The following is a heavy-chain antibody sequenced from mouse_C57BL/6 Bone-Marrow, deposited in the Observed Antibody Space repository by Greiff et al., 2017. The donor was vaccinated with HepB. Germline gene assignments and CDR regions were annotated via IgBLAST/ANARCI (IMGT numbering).Heavy chain of an antibody. D-gene: IGHD2-4*01. CDR1: GFSLTSYG. V-gene: IGHV2-5*01. CDR2: IWRGGST. J-gene: IGHJ2*01. CDR3: AKELYIYYDYDEVYFDY. Sequence: VKLMESGPGLVQPSQSLSITCTVSGFSLTSYGVHWVRQSPGKGLEWLGVIWRGGSTDYNAAFMSRLSITKDNSKSQVFFKMNSLQADDTAIYYCAKELYIYYDYDEVYFDYWGQGTTLTVSS.